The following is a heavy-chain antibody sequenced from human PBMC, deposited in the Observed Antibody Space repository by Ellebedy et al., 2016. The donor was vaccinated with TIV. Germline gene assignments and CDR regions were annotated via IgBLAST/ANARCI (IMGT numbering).Heavy chain of an antibody. D-gene: IGHD2-2*03. J-gene: IGHJ6*02. V-gene: IGHV1-24*01. CDR1: GYTLTDLS. CDR3: ATDGYCSSTSCYAVGVYYYGMDV. Sequence: ASVKVSCKVSGYTLTDLSMHWVRQAPGKGLEWMGGFDPEDGETIYAQKFQGRVTMTEDTSTDTAYMELGSLRSEDTAVYYCATDGYCSSTSCYAVGVYYYGMDVWGQGTTVTVSS. CDR2: FDPEDGET.